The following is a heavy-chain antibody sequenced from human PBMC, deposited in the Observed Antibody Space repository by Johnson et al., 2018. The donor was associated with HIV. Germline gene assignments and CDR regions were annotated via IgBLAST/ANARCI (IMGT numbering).Heavy chain of an antibody. CDR3: AKTLRFLEWLDDAFDI. V-gene: IGHV3-30*02. J-gene: IGHJ3*02. Sequence: VQLVESGGGLVQPGGSLRLSCAASGFTFSSYAMSWVRQAPGKGLEWVAFIWYDGSKATYADSVNGRFTVSRDNSKDTLYLQMSSLRLEDTAVYYCAKTLRFLEWLDDAFDIWGQGTMVTVSS. CDR2: IWYDGSKA. D-gene: IGHD3-3*01. CDR1: GFTFSSYA.